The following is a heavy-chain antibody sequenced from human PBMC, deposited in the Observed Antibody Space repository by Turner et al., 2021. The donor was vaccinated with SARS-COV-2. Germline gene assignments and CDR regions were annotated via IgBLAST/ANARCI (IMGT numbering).Heavy chain of an antibody. J-gene: IGHJ4*02. V-gene: IGHV3-33*01. CDR2: IWYDGSNK. Sequence: QVQLVESGGGLVQPGRSLRLSCAAAGFTFSSYGIPWVRQAPGKGLEWVAFIWYDGSNKYYADSVKGRFTISRDNSKNTLYLQMNSLRAEDTAVYYCARDKGEGSSGWLIPSGSYYFDYWGQGTLVTVSS. D-gene: IGHD6-19*01. CDR3: ARDKGEGSSGWLIPSGSYYFDY. CDR1: GFTFSSYG.